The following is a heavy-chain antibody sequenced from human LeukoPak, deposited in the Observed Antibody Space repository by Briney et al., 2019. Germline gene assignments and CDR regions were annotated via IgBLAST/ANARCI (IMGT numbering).Heavy chain of an antibody. J-gene: IGHJ4*02. CDR3: ARLGTSATYFDF. CDR1: GXSFIRNC. CDR2: IYPGDSDT. Sequence: GESLKISFKGSGXSFIRNCIGWVRQMPGKGVEWMAIIYPGDSDTRYSPSFQGQVTISADKSISTAYLQWSSLTASDTAMYYCARLGTSATYFDFWGQGTLVTVSS. V-gene: IGHV5-51*01. D-gene: IGHD2-15*01.